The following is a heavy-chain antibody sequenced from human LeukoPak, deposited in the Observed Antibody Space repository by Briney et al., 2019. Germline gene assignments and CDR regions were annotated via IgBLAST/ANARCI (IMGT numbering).Heavy chain of an antibody. Sequence: ASVKVSCKASGYTFTSYGISWVGQAPGQGNEWMGWISAYNGNTNYAKKLQGRVTITTDTSTSTAYMELRSLRSDDTAVYYCARVAHSSSWYFFDYWGQGTLVTVSS. D-gene: IGHD6-13*01. CDR1: GYTFTSYG. CDR2: ISAYNGNT. CDR3: ARVAHSSSWYFFDY. J-gene: IGHJ4*02. V-gene: IGHV1-18*01.